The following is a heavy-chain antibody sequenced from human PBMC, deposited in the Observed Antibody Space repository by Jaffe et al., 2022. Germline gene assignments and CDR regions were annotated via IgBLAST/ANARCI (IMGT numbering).Heavy chain of an antibody. J-gene: IGHJ4*02. CDR2: INAGNGNT. CDR3: ARASYDYIWGSYRRGHFDY. D-gene: IGHD3-16*02. CDR1: GYTFTSYA. V-gene: IGHV1-3*01. Sequence: QVQLVQSGAEVKKPGASVKVSCKASGYTFTSYAMHWVRQAPGQRLEWMGWINAGNGNTKYSQKFQGRVTITRDTSASTAYMELSSLRSEDTAVYYCARASYDYIWGSYRRGHFDYWGQGTLVTVSS.